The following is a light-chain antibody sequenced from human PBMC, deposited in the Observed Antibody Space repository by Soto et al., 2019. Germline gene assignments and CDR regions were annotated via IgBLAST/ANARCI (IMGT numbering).Light chain of an antibody. CDR2: EVT. J-gene: IGLJ3*02. Sequence: QSVLTQPASVSGFPGQSITISCTGSNSDIRSNKYVSWYQQHPGRAPQLVIYEVTNRPSDVSFRFSGSKSGNTASLTISGLQAEDEADYYCSSYTPTTLVFGAGTKVTVL. CDR1: NSDIRSNKY. V-gene: IGLV2-14*01. CDR3: SSYTPTTLV.